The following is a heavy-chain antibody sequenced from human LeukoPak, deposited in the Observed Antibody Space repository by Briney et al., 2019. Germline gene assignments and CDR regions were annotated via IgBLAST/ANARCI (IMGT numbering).Heavy chain of an antibody. J-gene: IGHJ6*02. Sequence: PGESLRLSCAASGFTVSSNYMSWVRQAPGKGLGWGSVIYSGGSTYYTDSVKGRFTISRDNSKNTLYLQMNSLRAEDTAVYYCARPAVGANWGSRNGMDVWGQGTTVTVSS. D-gene: IGHD7-27*01. V-gene: IGHV3-53*01. CDR2: IYSGGST. CDR1: GFTVSSNY. CDR3: ARPAVGANWGSRNGMDV.